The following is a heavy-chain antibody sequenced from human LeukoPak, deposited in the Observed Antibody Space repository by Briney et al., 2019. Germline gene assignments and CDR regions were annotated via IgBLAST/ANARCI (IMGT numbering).Heavy chain of an antibody. D-gene: IGHD3-3*01. V-gene: IGHV1-8*03. Sequence: ASVKVSCKASGYTFTSYDIDWVRQATGQGLEWMGWMNPNSGNTGYAQKFQGRVTITRNTSISTAYMELSSLRSEDTAVYYCARGTVLRFLEWSFDYWGQGTLVTVSS. J-gene: IGHJ4*02. CDR3: ARGTVLRFLEWSFDY. CDR1: GYTFTSYD. CDR2: MNPNSGNT.